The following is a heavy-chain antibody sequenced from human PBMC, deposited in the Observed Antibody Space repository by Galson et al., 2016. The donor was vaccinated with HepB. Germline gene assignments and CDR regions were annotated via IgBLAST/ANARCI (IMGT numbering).Heavy chain of an antibody. J-gene: IGHJ2*01. D-gene: IGHD6-25*01. CDR1: GYTFTSYF. CDR3: VRGPSLWYFDL. Sequence: SVKVSCKASGYTFTSYFVRWVRQAPGQGLEWMGIVHPSGGSTNYAQQFQGRVTMTRDTSTSTVYMELSSLRSEDTAVYYCVRGPSLWYFDLWGRGTLVTVSS. V-gene: IGHV1-46*01. CDR2: VHPSGGST.